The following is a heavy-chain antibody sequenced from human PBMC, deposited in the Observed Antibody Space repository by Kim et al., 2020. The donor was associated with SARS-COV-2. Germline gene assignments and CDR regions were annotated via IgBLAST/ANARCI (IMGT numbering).Heavy chain of an antibody. D-gene: IGHD3-9*01. CDR3: ARYDILTGYPYGMDV. CDR1: GYTFTSYV. V-gene: IGHV1-18*01. Sequence: ASVKVSCKASGYTFTSYVISWVRQAPGQGLEWMGWISAYNGNTNYAQKLQGRVTMTTDTSTSTAYMELRSLRSDDTAVYYCARYDILTGYPYGMDVWGQGTTVTVSS. CDR2: ISAYNGNT. J-gene: IGHJ6*02.